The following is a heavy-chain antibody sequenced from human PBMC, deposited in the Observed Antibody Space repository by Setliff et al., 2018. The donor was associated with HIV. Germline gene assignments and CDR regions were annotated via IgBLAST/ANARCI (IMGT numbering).Heavy chain of an antibody. CDR2: ISTYNGNT. Sequence: GASVKVSCKASGYTFTSYDISWVRQAPGQGLEWMGWISTYNGNTNYAQKLQGRVTMTTDTSTSTAYMELRSLRSDDTAVYYCAREIGDYYDSSGYYPPTDYYYGMDVWGQGTT. V-gene: IGHV1-18*01. CDR3: AREIGDYYDSSGYYPPTDYYYGMDV. J-gene: IGHJ6*02. CDR1: GYTFTSYD. D-gene: IGHD3-22*01.